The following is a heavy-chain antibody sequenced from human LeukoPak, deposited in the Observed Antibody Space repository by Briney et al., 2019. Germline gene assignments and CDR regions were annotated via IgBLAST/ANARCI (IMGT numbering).Heavy chain of an antibody. J-gene: IGHJ6*03. CDR1: GGSISSSSYY. CDR3: AREKPVVATPSLYYYYMDV. CDR2: IYYSGST. D-gene: IGHD5-12*01. Sequence: PSETLSLTCTVSGGSISSSSYYWGWIRQPPGKGLEWIGYIYYSGSTNYNPSLKSRVTISVDTSKNQFSLKLSSVTAADTAVYYCAREKPVVATPSLYYYYMDVWGKGTTVTVSS. V-gene: IGHV4-61*01.